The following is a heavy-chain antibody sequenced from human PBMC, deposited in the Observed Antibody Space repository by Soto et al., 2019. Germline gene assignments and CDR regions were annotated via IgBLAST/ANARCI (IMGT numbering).Heavy chain of an antibody. V-gene: IGHV1-8*01. CDR1: GYTFTSYD. CDR3: ARGSYYYDSSGYTNAFDI. D-gene: IGHD3-22*01. J-gene: IGHJ3*02. CDR2: MNPNSGNT. Sequence: ASVKVSCKASGYTFTSYDINWVRQATGQGLEWMGWMNPNSGNTGYAQKFQGRVTMTRNTSISTAYMELSSLRSEDTAVYYCARGSYYYDSSGYTNAFDIWGQGTMVTVPS.